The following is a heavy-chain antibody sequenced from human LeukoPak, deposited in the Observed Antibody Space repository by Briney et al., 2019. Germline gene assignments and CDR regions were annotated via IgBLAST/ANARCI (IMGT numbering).Heavy chain of an antibody. CDR3: ARARVEMATSLDY. D-gene: IGHD5-24*01. CDR2: ISYDGGNK. J-gene: IGHJ4*02. V-gene: IGHV3-30-3*01. Sequence: PGGSLRLSCAASGFTFSSYAMHWVRQAPGKGLDGVAVISYDGGNKYYADSVKGRFTISRDNSKNTLYLQVNSLRAEDTAVYYCARARVEMATSLDYWGQGTLVTVSS. CDR1: GFTFSSYA.